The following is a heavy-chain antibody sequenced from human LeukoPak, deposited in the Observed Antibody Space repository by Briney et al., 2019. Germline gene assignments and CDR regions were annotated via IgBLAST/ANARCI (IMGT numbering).Heavy chain of an antibody. V-gene: IGHV3-30*18. CDR2: ISHDGSNK. J-gene: IGHJ3*01. CDR1: GFTFSSYG. Sequence: PGRSLRLSCAASGFTFSSYGMHWVRQAPGKGLEWVAFISHDGSNKYYADSVKGRFTISRDNSKNTLYLQMNSLRAEDTAVYYCAKDLGFGELLRSDAFDLWGQGTMVTVSS. D-gene: IGHD3-10*01. CDR3: AKDLGFGELLRSDAFDL.